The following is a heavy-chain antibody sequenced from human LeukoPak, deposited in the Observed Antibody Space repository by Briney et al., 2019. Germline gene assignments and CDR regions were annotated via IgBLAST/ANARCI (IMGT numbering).Heavy chain of an antibody. D-gene: IGHD5-24*01. V-gene: IGHV7-4-1*02. CDR2: INTNTENP. J-gene: IGHJ4*02. CDR1: GYTFTGYY. Sequence: ASVKVSCKASGYTFTGYYMHWVRQAPGQGLEWMGWINTNTENPIYAQGFTGRFAFSLDTSVSTAYLQISSLEADDTAVYYCARGQPWLPHWGQGSLVTVSS. CDR3: ARGQPWLPH.